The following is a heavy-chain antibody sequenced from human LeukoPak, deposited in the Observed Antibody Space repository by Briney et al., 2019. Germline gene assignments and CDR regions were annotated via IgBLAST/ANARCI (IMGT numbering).Heavy chain of an antibody. Sequence: PSETLSLTCTVSGGSISPYYWSWIRQPPGKGLEWIGYMYYSGTTNYNPSLRSRVIISADTSKNQFSLQVSSVTAADTAVYYCARQQIYVDTGLVDYFEYWGQGILVTVSS. CDR3: ARQQIYVDTGLVDYFEY. D-gene: IGHD5-18*01. V-gene: IGHV4-59*01. CDR2: MYYSGTT. CDR1: GGSISPYY. J-gene: IGHJ4*02.